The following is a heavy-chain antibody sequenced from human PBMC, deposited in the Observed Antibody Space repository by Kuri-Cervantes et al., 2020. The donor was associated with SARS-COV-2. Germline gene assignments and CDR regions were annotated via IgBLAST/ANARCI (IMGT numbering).Heavy chain of an antibody. CDR3: ARVAGEGPIYYYYMDV. Sequence: GESLKISCAASGFTFSDYYMSWIRQAPGKGLEWVSYISSSGTTIYYADSVKGRFTISRGNAKNSLYLQINSLRGEDTAVYYCARVAGEGPIYYYYMDVWGKGATVTVSS. D-gene: IGHD2-21*01. CDR1: GFTFSDYY. V-gene: IGHV3-11*04. J-gene: IGHJ6*03. CDR2: ISSSGTTI.